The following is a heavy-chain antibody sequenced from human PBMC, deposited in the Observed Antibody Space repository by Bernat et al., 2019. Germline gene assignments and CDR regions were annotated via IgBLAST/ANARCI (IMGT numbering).Heavy chain of an antibody. J-gene: IGHJ3*02. Sequence: QVQLVQSGAEVKKPGASVKVSCKVSGYTLTELSMHWVRQAPGKGLEWMGGFDPEDGETIYAQKFQGRVTMTEETSTDTAYMELSSLRSEDTAVYYCASETMVQGVISRYAFDIWGQGTMVTVSS. D-gene: IGHD3-10*01. CDR2: FDPEDGET. CDR1: GYTLTELS. CDR3: ASETMVQGVISRYAFDI. V-gene: IGHV1-24*01.